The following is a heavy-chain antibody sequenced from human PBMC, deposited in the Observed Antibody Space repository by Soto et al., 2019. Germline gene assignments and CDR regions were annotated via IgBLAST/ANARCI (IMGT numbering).Heavy chain of an antibody. J-gene: IGHJ6*02. CDR1: GGTFSSYA. V-gene: IGHV1-69*12. CDR2: IIPIFGTA. CDR3: ARHVPTAGYYYGMDV. D-gene: IGHD2-2*01. Sequence: QVQLVQSGAEVKKPGSSVKVSCKASGGTFSSYAISWVRQAPGQGLEWMGGIIPIFGTANYEQKFQGRVTITADECTSTAYMELSSLRSEDTAVYFCARHVPTAGYYYGMDVWGQGTTVTVSS.